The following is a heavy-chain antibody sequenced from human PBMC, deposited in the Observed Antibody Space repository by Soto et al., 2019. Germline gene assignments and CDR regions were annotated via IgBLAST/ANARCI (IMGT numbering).Heavy chain of an antibody. V-gene: IGHV4-4*02. CDR3: EKGGLTGGDF. D-gene: IGHD7-27*01. Sequence: KPSETLSLTCTVSGASIDSFNWWSWVRQAPGKGLEWIGEVSLGGSTSYNPSLKSRVAISIDRSKNHFSLTLQSVTAADTAVYYCEKGGLTGGDFCGQGTLVTVS. CDR2: VSLGGST. CDR1: GASIDSFNW. J-gene: IGHJ4*02.